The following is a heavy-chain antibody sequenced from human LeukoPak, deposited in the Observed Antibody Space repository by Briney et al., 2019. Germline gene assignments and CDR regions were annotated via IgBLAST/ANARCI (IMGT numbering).Heavy chain of an antibody. J-gene: IGHJ6*02. CDR2: IYSVGST. Sequence: GGALRLSCAASGFTLISNYMSWVRQPPGKGLGWVSVIYSVGSTDHPDPVKGRFTISRDNSKNTLYLQLNSMRAEDTAVYYCASRISRYYSSSWEKDGMDVWGQGTTVTVSS. D-gene: IGHD6-13*01. CDR1: GFTLISNY. V-gene: IGHV3-53*05. CDR3: ASRISRYYSSSWEKDGMDV.